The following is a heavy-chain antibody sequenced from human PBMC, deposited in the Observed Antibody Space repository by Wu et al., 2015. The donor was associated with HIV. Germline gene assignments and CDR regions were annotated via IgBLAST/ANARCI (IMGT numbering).Heavy chain of an antibody. Sequence: QVQLVQSGAEVKKPGSSVKVSCKASGGTFSSYAISWVRQAPGQGLEWMGRIIPIFGTANYAQKFQGRVTITADESTSTAYMELSSLRSEDTAVYYCARSTKRFGERGNYGMGRRGAKGTTGHRLL. CDR2: IIPIFGTA. CDR1: GGTFSSYA. V-gene: IGHV1-69*13. J-gene: IGHJ6*02. CDR3: ARSTKRFGERGNYGMGRR. D-gene: IGHD3-10*01.